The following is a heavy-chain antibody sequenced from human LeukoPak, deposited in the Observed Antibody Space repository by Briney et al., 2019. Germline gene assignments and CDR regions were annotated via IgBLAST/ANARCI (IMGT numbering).Heavy chain of an antibody. J-gene: IGHJ3*02. D-gene: IGHD5-12*01. CDR2: IYFSGST. V-gene: IGHV4-59*01. CDR1: GGSISSYY. Sequence: SETLSLTCTVSGGSISSYYWSWIRQPPGKGLEWIGYIYFSGSTNYNPSLKSRVTISVDTSKNQFSLKLSSVTAADTAVYHCAREHSGYDLVDAFDIWGQGTMVTVSS. CDR3: AREHSGYDLVDAFDI.